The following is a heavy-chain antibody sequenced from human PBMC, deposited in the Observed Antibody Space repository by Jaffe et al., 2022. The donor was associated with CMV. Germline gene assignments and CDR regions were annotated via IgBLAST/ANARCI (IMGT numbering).Heavy chain of an antibody. CDR3: AHSLGAFGILTGPFDY. D-gene: IGHD3-9*01. CDR2: IYWNDDK. Sequence: QITLKESGPTLVKPTQTLTLTCTFSGFSLSTSGVGVGWIRQPPGKALEWLALIYWNDDKRYSPSLKSRLTITKDTSKNQVVLTMTNMDPVDTATYYCAHSLGAFGILTGPFDYWGQGTLVTVSS. J-gene: IGHJ4*02. CDR1: GFSLSTSGVG. V-gene: IGHV2-5*01.